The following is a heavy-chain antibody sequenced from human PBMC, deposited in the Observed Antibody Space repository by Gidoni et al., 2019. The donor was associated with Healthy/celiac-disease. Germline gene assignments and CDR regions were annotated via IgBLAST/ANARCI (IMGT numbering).Heavy chain of an antibody. CDR1: GFTFRSYA. CDR2: ISYDGSNK. J-gene: IGHJ4*02. Sequence: QVQLVESGGGVVQPGRSLRLYCAASGFTFRSYAMHWVRQAPGKGLEWVAVISYDGSNKYYADSVKGRFTISRDNSKNTLYLQMNSLRAEDTAVYYCARDRYDFWSGYYTFFDYWGQGTLVTVSS. V-gene: IGHV3-30-3*01. CDR3: ARDRYDFWSGYYTFFDY. D-gene: IGHD3-3*01.